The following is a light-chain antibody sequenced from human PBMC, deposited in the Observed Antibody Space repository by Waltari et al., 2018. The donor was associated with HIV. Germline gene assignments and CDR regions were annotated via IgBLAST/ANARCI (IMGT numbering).Light chain of an antibody. J-gene: IGLJ3*02. CDR2: GKN. CDR1: SLCNYY. V-gene: IGLV3-19*01. Sequence: SSDLSQDPAVSVALGQTVRITCQGGSLCNYYASWYQQKPGQAPILVILGKNKRPSGIPDRFSGSNSGNTASLTITGAQAEDEADYYCNSRDSSDNHVFGGGTKVTV. CDR3: NSRDSSDNHV.